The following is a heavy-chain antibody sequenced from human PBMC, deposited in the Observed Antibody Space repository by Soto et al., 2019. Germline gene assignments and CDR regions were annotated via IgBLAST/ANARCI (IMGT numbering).Heavy chain of an antibody. V-gene: IGHV1-8*01. J-gene: IGHJ5*02. Sequence: GASVKVSCKASGYSFTSYDINWVRQAAGQGLEWMGWLNTNSGRTGYAQKFQGRVTMTMYTSSSTAYMELNSLRSDDTAVYYCARVPASLDPWGQGTLVTVSS. CDR3: ARVPASLDP. CDR2: LNTNSGRT. CDR1: GYSFTSYD.